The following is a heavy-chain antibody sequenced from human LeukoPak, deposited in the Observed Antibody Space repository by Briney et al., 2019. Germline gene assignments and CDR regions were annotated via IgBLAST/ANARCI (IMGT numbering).Heavy chain of an antibody. J-gene: IGHJ6*01. D-gene: IGHD6-19*01. V-gene: IGHV3-30*18. Sequence: GGSLRRSCAASGFTFSSYGMHWVRQAPGKGLEWVAVISYDGSNKYYADSVKGRFTISRDNSKNTLYLQMNSLRAEDTAVYYCAKEGGSSGWYYYYYAMDVWGKGPRSPSPQ. CDR1: GFTFSSYG. CDR3: AKEGGSSGWYYYYYAMDV. CDR2: ISYDGSNK.